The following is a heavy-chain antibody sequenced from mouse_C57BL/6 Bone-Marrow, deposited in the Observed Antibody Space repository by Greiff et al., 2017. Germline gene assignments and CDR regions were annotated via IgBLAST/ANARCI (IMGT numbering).Heavy chain of an antibody. CDR3: ARGYYGSSCLYYFDY. Sequence: VQLQESGAELVKPGASVKMSCKASGYTFTTYPIEWMKQNHGKSLEWIGNFHPYNDDTKYNEKFKGKATLTVEKSSSTVYLELSRLTSDDSAFYYFARGYYGSSCLYYFDYWGQGTTLTVSS. CDR2: FHPYNDDT. V-gene: IGHV1-47*01. D-gene: IGHD1-1*01. J-gene: IGHJ2*01. CDR1: GYTFTTYP.